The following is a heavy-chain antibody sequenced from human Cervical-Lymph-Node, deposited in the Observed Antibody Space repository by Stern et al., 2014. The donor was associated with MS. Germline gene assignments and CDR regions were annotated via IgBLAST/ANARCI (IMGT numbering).Heavy chain of an antibody. V-gene: IGHV3-9*01. CDR3: AKDMRTSSHETGWFDP. CDR1: GFTFDDYA. J-gene: IGHJ5*02. Sequence: EVQLVESGGGLVQPGGSLRLSCAASGFTFDDYAMHWVRQAPGKGLQWGSGISYNSGTIGYADSVKGRFTISRDNAKNSLYLQMNSLRAEDTALYYCAKDMRTSSHETGWFDPWGQGTLVTVSS. CDR2: ISYNSGTI. D-gene: IGHD6-6*01.